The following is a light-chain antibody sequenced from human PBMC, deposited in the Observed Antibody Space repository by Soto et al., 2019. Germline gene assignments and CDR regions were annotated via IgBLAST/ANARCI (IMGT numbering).Light chain of an antibody. CDR2: EVS. V-gene: IGLV2-14*01. Sequence: QSALTQPASVSGSPGQSITLSCTGTTSDIGAYNSVSWFQHHPGKAPKLMIFEVSNRPSGISTRFSGSKSGTTASLTISGLQAEDEADYYCSSYTTSTTVVFGGGTKVTVL. CDR3: SSYTTSTTVV. CDR1: TSDIGAYNS. J-gene: IGLJ2*01.